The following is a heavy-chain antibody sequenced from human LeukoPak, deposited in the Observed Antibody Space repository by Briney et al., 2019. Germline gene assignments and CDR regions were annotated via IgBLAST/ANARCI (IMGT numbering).Heavy chain of an antibody. Sequence: KASETLSLTCTVSGGSISGSTYYWGWIRQPPGKGLEWIASIYYSGRTYYNPSLKSRVTISVDTSKNQFSLKVSSVTAADTALYYCARQNIGYCSGGSCYKSHYGMDVWGQGTTVTVS. V-gene: IGHV4-39*01. D-gene: IGHD2-15*01. CDR1: GGSISGSTYY. J-gene: IGHJ6*02. CDR3: ARQNIGYCSGGSCYKSHYGMDV. CDR2: IYYSGRT.